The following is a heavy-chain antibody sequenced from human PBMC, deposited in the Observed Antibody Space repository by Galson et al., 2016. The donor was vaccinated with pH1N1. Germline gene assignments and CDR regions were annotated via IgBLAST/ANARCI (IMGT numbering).Heavy chain of an antibody. CDR3: ATAYRGSYYVPRYFDL. D-gene: IGHD1-26*01. Sequence: SVKVSCKVSGYTLSELAIHWVRQTPGKGLEWMGGFDPEDDKPFYEQTFEGRVTMTQDTSTDTAYMQLSSLTSDDAAVYYCATAYRGSYYVPRYFDLWGLGTLVSVFS. J-gene: IGHJ2*01. V-gene: IGHV1-24*01. CDR1: GYTLSELA. CDR2: FDPEDDKP.